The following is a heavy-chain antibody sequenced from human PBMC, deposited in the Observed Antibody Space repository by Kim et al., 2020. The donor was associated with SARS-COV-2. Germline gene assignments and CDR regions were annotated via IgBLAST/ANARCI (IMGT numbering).Heavy chain of an antibody. CDR2: IRGKSYGGTT. D-gene: IGHD3-3*01. CDR1: GFNFGEYA. CDR3: TRSTHLRIFGEAFGFDY. V-gene: IGHV3-49*04. Sequence: GGSLRLSCATSGFNFGEYAINWVRQAPGKGLEWVGFIRGKSYGGTTDYAASVKGRFFISRDDSKGTAYLQLTSLKSEDTAVYFCTRSTHLRIFGEAFGFDYWGQGTLGTVSP. J-gene: IGHJ4*02.